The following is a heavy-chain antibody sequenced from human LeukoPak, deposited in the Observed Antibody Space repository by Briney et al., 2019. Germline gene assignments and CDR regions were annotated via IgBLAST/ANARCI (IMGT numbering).Heavy chain of an antibody. CDR1: GFTFDNYA. CDR2: IAWNSGNT. CDR3: AKDMNSYGSGSSYNPWGPFDS. D-gene: IGHD3-10*01. J-gene: IGHJ4*02. V-gene: IGHV3-9*01. Sequence: PGRSLRLSCAASGFTFDNYAMHWVRQAPGKGLEWVSGIAWNSGNTGFADSVKGRFTISRDNAENSLCLQMNSLTPEDTAFYFCAKDMNSYGSGSSYNPWGPFDSWGQGTLVTVSS.